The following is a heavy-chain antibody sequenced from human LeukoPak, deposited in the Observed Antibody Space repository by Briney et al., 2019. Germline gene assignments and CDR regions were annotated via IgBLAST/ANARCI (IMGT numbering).Heavy chain of an antibody. J-gene: IGHJ5*02. Sequence: PGGSLRLSCATSGFTFSLYNMNWVRQAPGKGLEWVSSISGSSSYIYYAESVKGRFTISRDNAKNSVYLQMNSLRDDDMAVYYCVREVGQQPARLRGWFDPWGQGILVTVSS. V-gene: IGHV3-21*01. CDR3: VREVGQQPARLRGWFDP. CDR2: ISGSSSYI. D-gene: IGHD6-13*01. CDR1: GFTFSLYN.